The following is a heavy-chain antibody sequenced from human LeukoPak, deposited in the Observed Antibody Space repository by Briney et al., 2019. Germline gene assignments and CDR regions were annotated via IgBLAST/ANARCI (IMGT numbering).Heavy chain of an antibody. CDR1: GFTFSSYA. D-gene: IGHD5-18*01. Sequence: GGSLRLSCAASGFTFSSYAMHWVRQAPGKGLEWVAVISYDGSNKYYADSVKGRFTISRDNSKNTLYLQMNSLRAEDTAVYYCAIIQLWLGGYFDYWGQGTLVTVSS. V-gene: IGHV3-30-3*01. CDR2: ISYDGSNK. CDR3: AIIQLWLGGYFDY. J-gene: IGHJ4*02.